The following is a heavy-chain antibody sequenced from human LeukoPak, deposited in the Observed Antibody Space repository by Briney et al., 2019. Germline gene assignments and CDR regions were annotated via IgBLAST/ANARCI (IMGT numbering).Heavy chain of an antibody. J-gene: IGHJ4*02. Sequence: SETLSLTCTVSGASISTYYWGWVRQPPGKELEWIGYIYYSGNTNYNPSLKSRVTISVDTSKNQLSLRLNSVTAADTAVYYCARVQGMGGYFLIDFWGQGTLVTVSS. D-gene: IGHD3-22*01. CDR1: GASISTYY. V-gene: IGHV4-59*01. CDR3: ARVQGMGGYFLIDF. CDR2: IYYSGNT.